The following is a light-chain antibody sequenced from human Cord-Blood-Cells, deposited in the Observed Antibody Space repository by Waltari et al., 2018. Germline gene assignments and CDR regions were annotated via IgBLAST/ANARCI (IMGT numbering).Light chain of an antibody. CDR3: CSYAGSYTRWV. CDR1: SSDVGGYNY. Sequence: QSALTQPRSVSGSPGQSVTISCTGTSSDVGGYNYVPWYQQHPGKAPTLMIYDVSKRPSGVPDRFSGSKSGNTASLTISGLQAEDEADYYCCSYAGSYTRWVFGGGTKLTVL. CDR2: DVS. J-gene: IGLJ3*02. V-gene: IGLV2-11*01.